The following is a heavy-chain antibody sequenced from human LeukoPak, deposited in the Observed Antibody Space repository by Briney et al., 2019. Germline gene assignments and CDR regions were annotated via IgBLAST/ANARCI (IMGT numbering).Heavy chain of an antibody. V-gene: IGHV1-2*02. CDR2: INPSNGGT. J-gene: IGHJ5*02. Sequence: ASVKVSCKASGYSFTGFYIHWVRQAPGQGLERMGWINPSNGGTDYAHNFQGRVTMTRDTSVSTAYMELSGLRFDDTAVYYCARDHHRQTPISFDPWGQGTLVTVSS. CDR1: GYSFTGFY. CDR3: ARDHHRQTPISFDP.